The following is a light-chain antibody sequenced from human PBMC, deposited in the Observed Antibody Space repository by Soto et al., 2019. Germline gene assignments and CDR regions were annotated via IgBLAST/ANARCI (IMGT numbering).Light chain of an antibody. CDR3: QQYCSSSPLYT. V-gene: IGKV3-20*01. Sequence: EIVLTQSPGTLSLSPGERATLSCRASQSVSSSYLAWYQQKPGQAPRLLIYGASSRATGIPDRFSGSGSGTDFTLTISRLEPEDFAVYYCQQYCSSSPLYTFGQGTELEIK. CDR2: GAS. J-gene: IGKJ2*01. CDR1: QSVSSSY.